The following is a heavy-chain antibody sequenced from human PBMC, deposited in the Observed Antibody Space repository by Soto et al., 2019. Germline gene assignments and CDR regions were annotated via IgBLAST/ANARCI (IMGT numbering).Heavy chain of an antibody. CDR2: ISAAGDP. J-gene: IGHJ6*02. V-gene: IGHV3-13*05. CDR1: GFTFRNYD. CDR3: ARTDRDFYGLDV. Sequence: EVQLVESGGGLVQPGGSLRLSCEASGFTFRNYDMHWVRQGTGKGLEWVSGISAAGDPDYADSVEGRFTISTENAQNSYFLQMNSLSVGDTAVYYCARTDRDFYGLDVWGQGTTVIVSS.